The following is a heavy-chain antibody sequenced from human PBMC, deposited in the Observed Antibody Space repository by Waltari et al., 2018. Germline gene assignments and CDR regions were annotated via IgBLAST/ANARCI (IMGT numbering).Heavy chain of an antibody. V-gene: IGHV4-38-2*02. CDR3: ARDYGDYVPYFDY. D-gene: IGHD4-17*01. J-gene: IGHJ4*02. CDR2: IYHSGST. Sequence: WIRQPPGKGLEWIGSIYHSGSTYYNPSLKSRVTISVDTSKNQFSLKLSSVTAADTAVYYCARDYGDYVPYFDYWGQGTLVTVSS.